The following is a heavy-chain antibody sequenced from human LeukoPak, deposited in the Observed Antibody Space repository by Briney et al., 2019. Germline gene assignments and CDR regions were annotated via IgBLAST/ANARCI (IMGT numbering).Heavy chain of an antibody. Sequence: PSETLSLTCTVSGGSISSYYWSWIRQPPGKGLEWIGYIYYSGSTNYNPSLKSRVTISVDTSKNQFSLKLSSVTAADTAVYYCARGDPLAEHGMDAWGQGTTVTVSS. CDR1: GGSISSYY. CDR3: ARGDPLAEHGMDA. CDR2: IYYSGST. J-gene: IGHJ6*02. V-gene: IGHV4-59*01.